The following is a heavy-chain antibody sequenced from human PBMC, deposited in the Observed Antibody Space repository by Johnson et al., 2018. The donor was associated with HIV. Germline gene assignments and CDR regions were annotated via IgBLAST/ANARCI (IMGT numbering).Heavy chain of an antibody. J-gene: IGHJ3*02. CDR3: AKDSSFSYYYSDAFDI. D-gene: IGHD3-10*01. CDR2: ISYDAKNK. Sequence: QVQLVESGGGVVQPGRSLRLSCVASGFTFSVYAVHWVRQAPGKGLEWVAVISYDAKNKYYADSVKGRFTISRDNSKNTLYLQMNSLRAEDTAVYYCAKDSSFSYYYSDAFDIWGQGTMVTVSS. V-gene: IGHV3-30*04. CDR1: GFTFSVYA.